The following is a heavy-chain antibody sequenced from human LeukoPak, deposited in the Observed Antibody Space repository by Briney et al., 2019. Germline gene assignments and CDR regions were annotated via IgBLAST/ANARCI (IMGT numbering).Heavy chain of an antibody. CDR2: FDPEDVET. CDR3: ATYSGYAAY. D-gene: IGHD5-12*01. J-gene: IGHJ4*02. Sequence: GASVKVSCKVSGYTLTELAIHWVRQAPGKGLEWMGGFDPEDVETIYAQKFQGRVTMTEDTYTDTAYMELSSLRPEDTAVYYCATYSGYAAYWGQGTLVSVSS. CDR1: GYTLTELA. V-gene: IGHV1-24*01.